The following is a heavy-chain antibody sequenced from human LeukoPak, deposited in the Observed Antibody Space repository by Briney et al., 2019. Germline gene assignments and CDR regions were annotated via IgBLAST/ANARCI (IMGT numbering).Heavy chain of an antibody. V-gene: IGHV4-59*01. CDR3: ARDAGPIHSSWPYFDY. CDR2: IYYSGST. CDR1: GGSISSYY. Sequence: PSETLSLTCTVSGGSISSYYWSWIRQPPGKGLEWIGYIYYSGSTNYNPSLKSRVTISVDTSKNQFSLKLSSVTAADTAVYYCARDAGPIHSSWPYFDYWGQGTLVTVSS. D-gene: IGHD6-13*01. J-gene: IGHJ4*02.